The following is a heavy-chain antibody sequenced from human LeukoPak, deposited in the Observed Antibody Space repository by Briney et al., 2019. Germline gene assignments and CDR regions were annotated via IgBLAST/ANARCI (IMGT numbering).Heavy chain of an antibody. V-gene: IGHV4-39*07. CDR2: VYYSGRT. Sequence: SETLSLTCTVSGGSISSSSYYWGWIRQPPGKELQWIASVYYSGRTNYSPSLKSRVTISVDTSKNQFSLKLSSVTAADTAVYYCARSVPHHKLERRFYVFDPWGQGTLVTVSS. J-gene: IGHJ5*02. D-gene: IGHD1-1*01. CDR1: GGSISSSSYY. CDR3: ARSVPHHKLERRFYVFDP.